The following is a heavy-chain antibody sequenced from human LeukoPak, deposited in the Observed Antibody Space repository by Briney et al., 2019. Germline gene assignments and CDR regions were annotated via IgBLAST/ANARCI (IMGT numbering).Heavy chain of an antibody. CDR1: GFTFSNYW. CDR3: ANAGHF. CDR2: VNSDGGSK. V-gene: IGHV3-74*01. Sequence: GGSLRLSCAASGFTFSNYWMHWVRQAPGKGLVWVSRVNSDGGSKNYADSVKGRFTISRDNAKNTLYLQMNSLRAEDTAVYYCANAGHFWGQGTLVTVFS. J-gene: IGHJ4*02.